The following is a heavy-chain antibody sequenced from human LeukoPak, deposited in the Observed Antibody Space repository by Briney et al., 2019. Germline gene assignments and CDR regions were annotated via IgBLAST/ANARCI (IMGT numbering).Heavy chain of an antibody. CDR2: IKQDGSEK. D-gene: IGHD6-19*01. V-gene: IGHV3-7*03. CDR3: AKLQAVAGFDY. CDR1: GFTFSSYW. Sequence: GGSLRLSCAASGFTFSSYWISWVRQAPGKGLEWVANIKQDGSEKYYVDSVKGRFTISRDNAKNSLYLQMNSLRAEDTAVYYCAKLQAVAGFDYWGQGTLVTVSS. J-gene: IGHJ4*02.